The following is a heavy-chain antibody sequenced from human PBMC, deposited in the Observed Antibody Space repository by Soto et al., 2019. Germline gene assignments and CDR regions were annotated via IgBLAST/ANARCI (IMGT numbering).Heavy chain of an antibody. CDR3: ARWGYSSGFYYFDY. Sequence: QVQLQESGPGLVKPSETLSLTCTVSGGSISSYYWSWIRQPPGKGLEWIGYIYYSGSTNYNPSLESRLTISIDMPKNQFSLKVNSVTAADTAVYDCARWGYSSGFYYFDYWGQGTLVTVSS. V-gene: IGHV4-59*08. CDR2: IYYSGST. J-gene: IGHJ4*01. D-gene: IGHD6-19*01. CDR1: GGSISSYY.